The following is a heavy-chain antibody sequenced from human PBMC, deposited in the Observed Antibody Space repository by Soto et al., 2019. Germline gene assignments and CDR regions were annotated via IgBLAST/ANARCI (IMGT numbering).Heavy chain of an antibody. V-gene: IGHV3-23*01. CDR2: ISGSGGST. CDR1: GFTFSSYA. D-gene: IGHD3-22*01. CDR3: AKDLNWLFGYDSNHWYFDL. J-gene: IGHJ2*01. Sequence: GGSLRLSCAASGFTFSSYAMSWVRQAPGKGLEWVSAISGSGGSTYYADSVKGRFTISRDNSKSTLYLQMNSLRAEDTAVYYCAKDLNWLFGYDSNHWYFDLWGRGTLVTVSS.